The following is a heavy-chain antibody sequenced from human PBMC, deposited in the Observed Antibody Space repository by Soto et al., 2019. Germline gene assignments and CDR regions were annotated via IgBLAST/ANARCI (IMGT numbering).Heavy chain of an antibody. Sequence: WASVKVSCKASGYTFTGYYMHWVRQAPGQGLEWMGWINPKSGGINYAQKFQGRVTMTRDTSISTAYMELSRLRSDDTAVYYCARVSTGGLGVVVVASLGTLEYWGQGTVV. J-gene: IGHJ4*02. D-gene: IGHD2-15*01. CDR1: GYTFTGYY. CDR3: ARVSTGGLGVVVVASLGTLEY. V-gene: IGHV1-2*02. CDR2: INPKSGGI.